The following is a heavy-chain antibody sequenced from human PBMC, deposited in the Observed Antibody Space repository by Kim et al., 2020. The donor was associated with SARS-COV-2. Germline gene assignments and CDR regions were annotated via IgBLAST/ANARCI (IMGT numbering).Heavy chain of an antibody. CDR2: ISWNSGSI. Sequence: GGSLRLSCAASGFTFDDYAMHWVRQAPGKGLEWVSGISWNSGSIGYADSVKGRFTISRDNAKNSLYLQMNSLRAEDTALYYCARVRGYSYGTFDYWGQGT. V-gene: IGHV3-9*01. CDR3: ARVRGYSYGTFDY. D-gene: IGHD5-18*01. CDR1: GFTFDDYA. J-gene: IGHJ4*02.